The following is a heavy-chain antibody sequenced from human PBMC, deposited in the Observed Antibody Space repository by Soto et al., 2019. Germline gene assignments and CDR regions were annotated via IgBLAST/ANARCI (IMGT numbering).Heavy chain of an antibody. CDR1: GYTFTSYD. V-gene: IGHV1-69*01. Sequence: QVQLVQSGAEVKKPGASVKVSCKASGYTFTSYDINWVRQAPGQGLEWMGGIIPIFGSANYAPKFQGRVTISADESTSTAYMEVSSLRSEDTAVYYCAGTREIPYYHGMDVWGQGTTVTVSS. CDR2: IIPIFGSA. CDR3: AGTREIPYYHGMDV. D-gene: IGHD2-2*02. J-gene: IGHJ6*02.